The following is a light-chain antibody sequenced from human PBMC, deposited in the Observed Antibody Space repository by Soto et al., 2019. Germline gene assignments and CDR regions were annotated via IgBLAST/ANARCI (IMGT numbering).Light chain of an antibody. CDR3: QQYGASPRT. J-gene: IGKJ2*01. Sequence: EIVLTQSPDTLSLSPGERATLSCRASQSVSSNFFAWYQQKPGQAPRLLIHGVSSSATGTPDRFSGSGSETDFTLTISRLEPEDFAIYYCQQYGASPRTFGQGTKLEIK. CDR1: QSVSSNF. V-gene: IGKV3-20*01. CDR2: GVS.